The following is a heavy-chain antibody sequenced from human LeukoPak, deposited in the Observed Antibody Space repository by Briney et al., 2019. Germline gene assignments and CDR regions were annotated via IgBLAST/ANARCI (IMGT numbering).Heavy chain of an antibody. Sequence: GGSLRLSCAASGFTFSSYGMHRVRQAPGKGLEWVAVISYDGSNKYYADSVKGRFTISRDNSKNTLFLQMNSLRAEDTAVYYCAKGYYGSGSYGWFDYWGQGTLVTVSS. CDR1: GFTFSSYG. D-gene: IGHD3-10*01. J-gene: IGHJ4*02. CDR2: ISYDGSNK. V-gene: IGHV3-30*18. CDR3: AKGYYGSGSYGWFDY.